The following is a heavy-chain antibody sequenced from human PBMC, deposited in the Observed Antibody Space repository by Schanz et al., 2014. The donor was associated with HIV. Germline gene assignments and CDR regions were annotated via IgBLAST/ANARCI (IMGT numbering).Heavy chain of an antibody. CDR3: ARDFNIGDQYYFDH. V-gene: IGHV1-46*04. D-gene: IGHD2-21*02. CDR1: GYTFTSYY. J-gene: IGHJ4*02. Sequence: QVQLVQSGAEVKKPGSSVKVSCKASGYTFTSYYMHWVRQAPGQGLEWMGMINPSGAGTTYARKLQGRVTMTRDTSTRTVYMHLSSLRSDDTAVYFCARDFNIGDQYYFDHWGQGTLVTVSS. CDR2: INPSGAGT.